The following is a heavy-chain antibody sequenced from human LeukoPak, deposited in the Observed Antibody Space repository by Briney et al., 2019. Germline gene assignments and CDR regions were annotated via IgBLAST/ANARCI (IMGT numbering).Heavy chain of an antibody. CDR2: ISYDGSKK. J-gene: IGHJ5*02. Sequence: GGSLRLSCAASGFTFSTYIMHWVRQAPGKGLEWVAVISYDGSKKYYADSVKGRFTISRDNSKNTLYLQMNSLRAEDTAVYYCARPKDYYDSSGYFLNWFDPWGQGTLVTVSS. D-gene: IGHD3-22*01. CDR1: GFTFSTYI. CDR3: ARPKDYYDSSGYFLNWFDP. V-gene: IGHV3-30-3*01.